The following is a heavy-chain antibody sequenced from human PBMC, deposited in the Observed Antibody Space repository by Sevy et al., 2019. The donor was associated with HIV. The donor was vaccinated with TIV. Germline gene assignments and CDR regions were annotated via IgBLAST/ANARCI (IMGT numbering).Heavy chain of an antibody. V-gene: IGHV3-74*01. CDR1: GFTFSTYW. CDR2: INSDGNYR. Sequence: GGSLRLSCAASGFTFSTYWMHWVRQAPGKGLVWVSRINSDGNYRSYVESVEGRFTISRDNAQNTLFLQMSSLRADDTAVYYCARAPADYSTGWSADWGQGTLVTVSS. J-gene: IGHJ4*02. D-gene: IGHD6-19*01. CDR3: ARAPADYSTGWSAD.